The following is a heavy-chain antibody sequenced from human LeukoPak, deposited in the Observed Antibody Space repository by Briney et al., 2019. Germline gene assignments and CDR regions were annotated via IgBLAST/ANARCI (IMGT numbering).Heavy chain of an antibody. Sequence: PGGSLRLSCAASGFSFNAYAMNWVRQAPEKGLEWVSRINTDGTTITYADSVKGRFTISRDNAKNTVYLQMNSLRVEDTAVYYCGNHDYSDYYGGQGTVVTVSA. CDR3: GNHDYSDYY. J-gene: IGHJ4*02. CDR1: GFSFNAYA. CDR2: INTDGTTI. V-gene: IGHV3-74*01. D-gene: IGHD4-11*01.